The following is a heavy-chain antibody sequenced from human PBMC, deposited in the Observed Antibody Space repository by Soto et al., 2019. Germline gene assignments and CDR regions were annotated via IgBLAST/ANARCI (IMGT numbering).Heavy chain of an antibody. Sequence: HPGGSLRLSCAASGFTFSSYEMNWVRQAPGKGLEWVSCISSSGSTIYYADSVKGRFTISRDNAKNSLYLQMNSLRAEDTAVYYCARLRIAVASNWFDPWGQGTLVTVSS. J-gene: IGHJ5*02. CDR1: GFTFSSYE. CDR2: ISSSGSTI. CDR3: ARLRIAVASNWFDP. V-gene: IGHV3-48*03. D-gene: IGHD6-19*01.